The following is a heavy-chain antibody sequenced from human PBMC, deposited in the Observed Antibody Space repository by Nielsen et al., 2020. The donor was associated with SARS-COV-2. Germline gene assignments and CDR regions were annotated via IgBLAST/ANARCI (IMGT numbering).Heavy chain of an antibody. CDR3: AKLSGSYETSDY. Sequence: GGSLRLSCAASGFTFSSYWMSWVRQAPGKGLEWVANIKQDGSEKYYVDSVKGRFTISRDNAKNSLYLQMNSLRAEDTALYYCAKLSGSYETSDYWGQGTLVTVSS. J-gene: IGHJ4*02. V-gene: IGHV3-7*03. CDR2: IKQDGSEK. D-gene: IGHD1-26*01. CDR1: GFTFSSYW.